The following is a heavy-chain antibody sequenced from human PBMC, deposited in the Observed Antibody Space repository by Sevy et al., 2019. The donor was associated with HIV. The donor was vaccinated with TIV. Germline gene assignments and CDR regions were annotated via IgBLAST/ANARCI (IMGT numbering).Heavy chain of an antibody. J-gene: IGHJ6*02. Sequence: SETLSLTCTVSAGSISPYYWNWIRQPPGKGLEWIGYIYYSGSTNDNPSLRSRVTISVDTSKTQFSLKLSSVTAADTALYFCARGGGFSDEGMDVWGQGTTVTVSS. CDR1: AGSISPYY. CDR2: IYYSGST. D-gene: IGHD1-26*01. CDR3: ARGGGFSDEGMDV. V-gene: IGHV4-59*01.